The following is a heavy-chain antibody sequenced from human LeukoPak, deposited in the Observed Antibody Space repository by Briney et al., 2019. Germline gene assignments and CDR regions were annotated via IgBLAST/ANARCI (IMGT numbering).Heavy chain of an antibody. V-gene: IGHV3-30*18. CDR2: ISYDGSNK. Sequence: GRSLRLSCAASGFTFSSYGMHWVRQAPGKGLEWVAVISYDGSNKYYADSVKGRFTISRDNSKNTLYLQMNSLRAEDTAVYYCAKEMGYDILAGADAFDIWGQGTMVTVSS. J-gene: IGHJ3*02. D-gene: IGHD3-9*01. CDR3: AKEMGYDILAGADAFDI. CDR1: GFTFSSYG.